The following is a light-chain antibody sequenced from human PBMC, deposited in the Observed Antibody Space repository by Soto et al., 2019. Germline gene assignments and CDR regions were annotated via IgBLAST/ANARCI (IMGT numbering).Light chain of an antibody. V-gene: IGKV1-39*01. J-gene: IGKJ5*01. CDR1: QNIRNY. CDR2: GAS. CDR3: QQSYRTPT. Sequence: DIQMTQSPSSLSASVRDSVTITCRASQNIRNYLNWYQQKPGKAPKLLIYGASTLQSGVPSRFSGSGSGTDYTLTISSLQPEDFATYYCQQSYRTPTFGQGTRLEIK.